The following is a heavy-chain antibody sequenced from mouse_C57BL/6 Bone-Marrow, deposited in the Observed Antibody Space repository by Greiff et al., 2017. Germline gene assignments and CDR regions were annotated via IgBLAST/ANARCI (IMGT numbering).Heavy chain of an antibody. CDR1: GFNIKDDY. V-gene: IGHV14-4*01. Sequence: VQLQQSGAELVRPGASVKLSCTASGFNIKDDYMHWVKQRPEQGLEWIGWIAPENGDTEYASKFHGKATITADTSSNTAYLQLSSLTSEDTAVYYFSLYYYYACIAYWGQGTLVTVSA. CDR2: IAPENGDT. CDR3: SLYYYYACIAY. D-gene: IGHD2-4*01. J-gene: IGHJ3*01.